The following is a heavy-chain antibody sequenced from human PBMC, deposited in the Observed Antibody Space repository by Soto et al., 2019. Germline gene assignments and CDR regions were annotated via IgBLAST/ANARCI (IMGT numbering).Heavy chain of an antibody. CDR3: ARPIGQWLVS. V-gene: IGHV4-30-4*01. CDR2: RYYSGTT. CDR1: GVSIISADYF. J-gene: IGHJ5*02. D-gene: IGHD6-19*01. Sequence: SETLSLTCTVSGVSIISADYFWSWIRQTPGKGPESIAYRYYSGTTFYNPSLLSRITMSVDASKNHFSLKLSSVTAADTAVYYCARPIGQWLVSWGQGTLVTVSS.